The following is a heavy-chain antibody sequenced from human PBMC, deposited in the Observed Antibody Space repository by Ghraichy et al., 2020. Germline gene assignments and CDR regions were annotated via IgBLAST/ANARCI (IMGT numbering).Heavy chain of an antibody. CDR3: ARGRVLRYLLD. CDR1: GGSFSGYY. CDR2: INHSGST. Sequence: SETLSLTCAVYGGSFSGYYWSWIRQPPGKGLEWIGEINHSGSTNYNPSLKSRVTISVYTSKNQFSLKLSSVTAADTAVYYCARGRVLRYLLDWGQGTLVTVSS. J-gene: IGHJ4*02. D-gene: IGHD3-9*01. V-gene: IGHV4-34*01.